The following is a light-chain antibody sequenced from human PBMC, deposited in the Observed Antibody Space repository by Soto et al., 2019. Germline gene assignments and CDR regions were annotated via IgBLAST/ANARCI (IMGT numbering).Light chain of an antibody. CDR1: NNL. J-gene: IGLJ1*01. CDR3: CAYVGARAYG. Sequence: QSALTQRASVSGSPGQSITISCTGTNNLVSWYQQHPGKAPKVVVYEGTKRPSGVSNRFSGSNSGGTASLTISGLQAEDEASYLCCAYVGARAYGIGNVHKVTGL. V-gene: IGLV2-23*01. CDR2: EGT.